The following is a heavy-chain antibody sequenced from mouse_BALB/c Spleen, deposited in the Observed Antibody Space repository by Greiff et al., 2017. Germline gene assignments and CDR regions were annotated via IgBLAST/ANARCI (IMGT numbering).Heavy chain of an antibody. V-gene: IGHV3-2*02. Sequence: VQLKESGPGLVKPSQSLSLTCTVTGYSITSDYAWNWIRQFPGNKLEWMGYISYSGSTSYNPSLKSRISITRDTSKNQFFLQLNSVTTEDTATYYCARDYYDYDDYAMDYWGQGTSVTVSS. J-gene: IGHJ4*01. CDR2: ISYSGST. CDR1: GYSITSDYA. D-gene: IGHD2-4*01. CDR3: ARDYYDYDDYAMDY.